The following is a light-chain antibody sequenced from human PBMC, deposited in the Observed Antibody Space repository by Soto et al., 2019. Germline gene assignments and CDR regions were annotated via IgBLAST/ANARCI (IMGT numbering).Light chain of an antibody. V-gene: IGKV4-1*01. CDR2: WAS. CDR3: QQHNSLPWT. CDR1: QGVLNRSNNKNY. Sequence: DIVMTQSPDSLAVSLGERATINCKSSQGVLNRSNNKNYLAWYQQKPGQPPKMLIYWASTRESGVPDRFSGSGSGTDFSLTITRLQAEDVAVYYCQQHNSLPWTFGQGTKVEI. J-gene: IGKJ1*01.